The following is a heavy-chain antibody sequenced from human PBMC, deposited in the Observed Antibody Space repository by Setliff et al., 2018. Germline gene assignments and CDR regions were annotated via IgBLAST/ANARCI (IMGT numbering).Heavy chain of an antibody. CDR3: ATWTGYSIDY. V-gene: IGHV3-64*02. J-gene: IGHJ4*02. CDR1: GITFSSYA. CDR2: INSNGGTT. D-gene: IGHD3-3*01. Sequence: GGSLRLSCAASGITFSSYAMHWVRQAPGRGLEYVSAINSNGGTTYYADSVKGRFTVSRDNSKNTLYLQMGSLRAEDMAVYYCATWTGYSIDYWGQGTLVTVSS.